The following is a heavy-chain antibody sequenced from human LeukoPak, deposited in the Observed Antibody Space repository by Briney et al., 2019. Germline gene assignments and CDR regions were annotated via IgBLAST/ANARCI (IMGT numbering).Heavy chain of an antibody. D-gene: IGHD2-21*02. Sequence: GGSLRLSCAASGFTFSSYGMSWVRQAPGKGLEWVSAISGSGGSTYYADSVKGRFTISRDNSKNTLYLQMNSLRAEDTAVYHCARDLQCGGDCHYDAFDIWGQGTMVTVSS. CDR2: ISGSGGST. CDR1: GFTFSSYG. J-gene: IGHJ3*02. CDR3: ARDLQCGGDCHYDAFDI. V-gene: IGHV3-23*01.